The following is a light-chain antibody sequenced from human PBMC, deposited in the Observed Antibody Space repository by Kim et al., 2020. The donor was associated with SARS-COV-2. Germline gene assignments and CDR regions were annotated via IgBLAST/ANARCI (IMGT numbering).Light chain of an antibody. CDR1: KLGDKY. Sequence: SYELTQPPSVSVSPGQTASITCSGDKLGDKYACWYQQKPGQSPVLVMYQDTKRPSGIPERFSGSNSGNTATLTISGTQAMDEADYYCQAWDSSTKVFGTGTKVTVL. CDR3: QAWDSSTKV. CDR2: QDT. V-gene: IGLV3-1*01. J-gene: IGLJ1*01.